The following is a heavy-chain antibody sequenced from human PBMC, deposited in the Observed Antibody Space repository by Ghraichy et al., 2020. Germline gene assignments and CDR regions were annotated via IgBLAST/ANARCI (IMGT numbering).Heavy chain of an antibody. CDR3: ARHGGASFDS. V-gene: IGHV4-31*03. CDR2: IHDSGST. J-gene: IGHJ4*02. CDR1: NGSIGSGSYH. D-gene: IGHD2-21*01. Sequence: SETLSLTCTVSNGSIGSGSYHWSWIRQHPGKGLEWIGYIHDSGSTFYNPSLKSRLNILVDTSKNQFSLNLNSVTAAGTAVYYCARHGGASFDSWGKGTLVTVSS.